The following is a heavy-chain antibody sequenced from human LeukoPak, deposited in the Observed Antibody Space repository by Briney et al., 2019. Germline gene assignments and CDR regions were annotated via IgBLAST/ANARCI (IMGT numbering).Heavy chain of an antibody. CDR2: ISAYNGNT. J-gene: IGHJ3*02. CDR3: ASGYSAVGYCSGGSCYSAFDI. CDR1: GYTFTSYG. V-gene: IGHV1-18*01. D-gene: IGHD2-15*01. Sequence: GASVKVSCKASGYTFTSYGISWVRQSPGQGLEWMGWISAYNGNTNYAQKLQGRVTMTTDTSTSTAYMELRSLRSDDTAVYYCASGYSAVGYCSGGSCYSAFDIWGQGTMVTASS.